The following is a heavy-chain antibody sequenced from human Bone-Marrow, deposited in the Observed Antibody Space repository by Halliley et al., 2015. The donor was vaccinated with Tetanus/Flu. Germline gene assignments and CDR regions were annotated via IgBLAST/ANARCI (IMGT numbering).Heavy chain of an antibody. V-gene: IGHV3-30*03. Sequence: AASGPSLNRFGMHWVRQAPGKGPEWVALISYDGDNTYYADSVMGRFTISRDNSKNTLYLQMNSLRAEDTAAYYCARASPYYYGSRTYSIADSWGQGTLVTVSS. J-gene: IGHJ4*02. CDR1: GPSLNRFG. CDR2: ISYDGDNT. CDR3: ARASPYYYGSRTYSIADS. D-gene: IGHD3-10*01.